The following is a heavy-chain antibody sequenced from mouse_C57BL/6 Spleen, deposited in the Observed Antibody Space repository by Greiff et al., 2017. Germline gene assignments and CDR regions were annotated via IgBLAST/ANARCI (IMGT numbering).Heavy chain of an antibody. CDR3: ARHGDGYYEAMDY. D-gene: IGHD2-3*01. CDR1: GFSLTSYG. J-gene: IGHJ4*01. V-gene: IGHV2-6-1*01. Sequence: VQRVESGPGLVAPSQSLSITCTVSGFSLTSYGVHWVRQPPGKGLEWLVVIWSDGSTTYNSALNSRLSISKDNSKSQVFLKMNSLQTDDTAMYYCARHGDGYYEAMDYWGQGTSVTVSS. CDR2: IWSDGST.